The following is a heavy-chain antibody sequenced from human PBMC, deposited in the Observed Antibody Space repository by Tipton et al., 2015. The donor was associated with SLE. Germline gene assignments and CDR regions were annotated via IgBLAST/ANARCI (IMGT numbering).Heavy chain of an antibody. V-gene: IGHV4-30-4*01. CDR3: ARGADGYNQGY. CDR2: INHSGST. CDR1: GGSISSGDYY. D-gene: IGHD5-24*01. J-gene: IGHJ4*02. Sequence: TLSLTCTVSGGSISSGDYYWSWIRQPPGKGLEWIGEINHSGSTNYNPSLKSRVTISVDTSKNQFSLKLSSVTAADTAVYYCARGADGYNQGYWGQGTLVTVSS.